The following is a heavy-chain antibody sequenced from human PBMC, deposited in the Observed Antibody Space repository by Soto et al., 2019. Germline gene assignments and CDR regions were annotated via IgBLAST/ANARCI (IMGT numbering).Heavy chain of an antibody. CDR3: ERRGTYYDYIWGSWLDV. Sequence: QVQLVESGGGVVQPGRSLRLSCAASGLTFSSYGMHWVRQAPGKGLEWVAVIWYDGSNKYYADSGKGRFTISRDNCNNTLYLQMNSLRDEDTAGYYCERRGTYYDYIWGSWLDVWGKGTTVTVSS. D-gene: IGHD3-16*01. CDR2: IWYDGSNK. CDR1: GLTFSSYG. V-gene: IGHV3-33*01. J-gene: IGHJ6*04.